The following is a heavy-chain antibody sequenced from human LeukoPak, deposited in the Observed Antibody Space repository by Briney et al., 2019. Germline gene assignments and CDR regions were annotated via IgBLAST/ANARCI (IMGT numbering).Heavy chain of an antibody. CDR1: GGSISSHY. D-gene: IGHD2-15*01. Sequence: PSETLSLTCTVSGGSISSHYWSWIRQPPGKGLEWIGYIYCSGSTNYNPSLKSRVTISVDTSKNQFSLKQSSVTAADTAVYYCAREILGYCSGGSCYYYMDVWGKGTTVTVSS. CDR3: AREILGYCSGGSCYYYMDV. J-gene: IGHJ6*03. CDR2: IYCSGST. V-gene: IGHV4-59*11.